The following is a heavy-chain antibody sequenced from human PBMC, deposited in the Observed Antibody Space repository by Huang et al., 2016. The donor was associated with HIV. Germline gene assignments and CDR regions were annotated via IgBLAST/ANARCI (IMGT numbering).Heavy chain of an antibody. CDR3: ATVDYYDTSGPQRGYFDN. Sequence: QVQLVQSGAEVKKPGSSVKVSCKASGGSFRNFAIGWVRQAPGQGLEWMGGIIPNLGTANYAQKVQGRVTIMADESTSTAYMELSSLRSEDTAVYYCATVDYYDTSGPQRGYFDNWGQGTLVTVSS. V-gene: IGHV1-69*01. J-gene: IGHJ4*02. CDR2: IIPNLGTA. CDR1: GGSFRNFA. D-gene: IGHD3-22*01.